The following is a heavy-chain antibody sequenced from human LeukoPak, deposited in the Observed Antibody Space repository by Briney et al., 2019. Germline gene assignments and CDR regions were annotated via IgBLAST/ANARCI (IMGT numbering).Heavy chain of an antibody. V-gene: IGHV4-34*01. CDR3: AATNDYGDYVLAFDI. CDR1: GGSFSGYY. Sequence: PSETLSLTGAVYGGSFSGYYWSWIRQPPGKGLEWIGEINHSGSTNYNPSLKSRVTISVDTSKNQFSLKLSSVTAADTAVYYCAATNDYGDYVLAFDIWGQGTMVTVSS. J-gene: IGHJ3*02. CDR2: INHSGST. D-gene: IGHD4-17*01.